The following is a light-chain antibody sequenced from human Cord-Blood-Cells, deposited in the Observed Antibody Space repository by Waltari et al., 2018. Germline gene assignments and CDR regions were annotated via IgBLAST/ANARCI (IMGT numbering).Light chain of an antibody. J-gene: IGKJ2*01. Sequence: DIVMTQSPDSLAVSLGERPTINCKSSQSVLYSSNNKNYLAWSQQKPGQPPKLLIYGAATRESGVPDRFSGSGSGTDFTLTIGSLQAEDVAVYYCQKYYSTPYTFGQGTKLEIK. CDR2: GAA. CDR3: QKYYSTPYT. V-gene: IGKV4-1*01. CDR1: QSVLYSSNNKNY.